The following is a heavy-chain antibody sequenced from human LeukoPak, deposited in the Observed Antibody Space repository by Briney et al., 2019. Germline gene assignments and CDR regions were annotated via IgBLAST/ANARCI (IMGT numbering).Heavy chain of an antibody. CDR1: GFTFSSYW. V-gene: IGHV3-7*01. CDR3: ARGGEMATIRYYYYMDV. D-gene: IGHD5-24*01. J-gene: IGHJ6*03. Sequence: GGSLRLSCAASGFTFSSYWMSWVRQAPGKGLEWVANIKQDGSEKYYVDSVKGRFTISRDNAKNSLYLQMNSLRAEDTAVYYCARGGEMATIRYYYYMDVWGKGTTVTVSS. CDR2: IKQDGSEK.